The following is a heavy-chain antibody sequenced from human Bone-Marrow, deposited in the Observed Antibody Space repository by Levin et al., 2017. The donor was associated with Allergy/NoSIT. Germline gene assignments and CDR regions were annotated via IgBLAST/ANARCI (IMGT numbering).Heavy chain of an antibody. V-gene: IGHV1-2*06. CDR3: ARVSSSTYWFDP. CDR1: GYTFTGYY. D-gene: IGHD6-6*01. J-gene: IGHJ5*02. Sequence: GASVKVSCKASGYTFTGYYMYWVRQAPGQGLEWMGRINPNTGGTNYAQKFQGRVTMTRDTSISTAYMELSRLRSDDTAVYYCARVSSSTYWFDPWGQGTLVTVSS. CDR2: INPNTGGT.